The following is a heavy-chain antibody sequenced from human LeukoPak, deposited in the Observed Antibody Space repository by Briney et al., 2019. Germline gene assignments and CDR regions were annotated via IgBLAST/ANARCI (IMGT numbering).Heavy chain of an antibody. D-gene: IGHD6-6*01. CDR2: ISSDGKYI. J-gene: IGHJ3*02. CDR3: AREASQDAFDI. CDR1: GFTFSTYS. Sequence: GGSLRLSCAASGFTFSTYSMNWVRQAPGKGLEWVSAISSDGKYIYYPDSVKGRFTVSRDNAKNSLYLQMNSLRAEDTAVYYCAREASQDAFDIWGQGTMVTVSS. V-gene: IGHV3-21*01.